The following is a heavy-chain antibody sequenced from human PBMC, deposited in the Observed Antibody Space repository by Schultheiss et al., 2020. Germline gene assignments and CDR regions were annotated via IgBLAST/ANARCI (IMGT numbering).Heavy chain of an antibody. Sequence: SETLSLTCTVSGGSISSGDYYWSWIRQPPGKGLEWIGSIYYSGSTYYNPSLKSRVTISVDTSKNQFSLKLSSVTAADTAVYYCARLSGYSYGYNFDYWGQGTLVTVSS. D-gene: IGHD5-18*01. CDR2: IYYSGST. CDR1: GGSISSGDYY. J-gene: IGHJ4*02. CDR3: ARLSGYSYGYNFDY. V-gene: IGHV4-39*01.